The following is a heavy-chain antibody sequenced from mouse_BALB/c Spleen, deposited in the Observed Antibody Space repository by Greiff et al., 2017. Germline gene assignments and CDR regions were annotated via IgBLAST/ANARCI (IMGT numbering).Heavy chain of an antibody. V-gene: IGHV1-7*01. D-gene: IGHD2-3*01. CDR3: ARRGWLLDAMDY. CDR1: GYTFTSYW. Sequence: QVQLQQSGAELAKPGASVKMSCKASGYTFTSYWMHWVKQRPGQGLEWIGYINPSTGYTEYNQKFKDKATLTADKSSSTAYMQLSSLTSEDSAVYYCARRGWLLDAMDYWGQGTSVTVSS. CDR2: INPSTGYT. J-gene: IGHJ4*01.